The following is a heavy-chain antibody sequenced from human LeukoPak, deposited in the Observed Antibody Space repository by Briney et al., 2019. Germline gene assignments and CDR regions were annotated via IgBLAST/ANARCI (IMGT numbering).Heavy chain of an antibody. Sequence: SETLSLTCTVSGGSISSSSYYWGWIRQPPGKGLEWIGSIYYSGSTHYNPSPKSRVTISVDTSKNQFSLKLNSVTAADTAVYFCARDRFDDSSGYYYHYYYYMDVWGKGTTVTVSS. D-gene: IGHD3-22*01. CDR3: ARDRFDDSSGYYYHYYYYMDV. V-gene: IGHV4-39*07. J-gene: IGHJ6*03. CDR2: IYYSGST. CDR1: GGSISSSSYY.